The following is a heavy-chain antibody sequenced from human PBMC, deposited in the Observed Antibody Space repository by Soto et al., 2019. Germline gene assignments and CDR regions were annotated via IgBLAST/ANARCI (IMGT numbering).Heavy chain of an antibody. CDR2: IYYSGST. J-gene: IGHJ6*02. V-gene: IGHV4-59*01. Sequence: QVQLQESGPGLVKPSETLSLTCTVSGGSISSYYWSWIRQPPGKGLEWIGYIYYSGSTNYNPSLKSRVTISVDTSKNQFSLKLSSVTAADTAVYYCARGGGSHWNYYYGMDVWGQGTTVTVSS. CDR3: ARGGGSHWNYYYGMDV. CDR1: GGSISSYY. D-gene: IGHD1-26*01.